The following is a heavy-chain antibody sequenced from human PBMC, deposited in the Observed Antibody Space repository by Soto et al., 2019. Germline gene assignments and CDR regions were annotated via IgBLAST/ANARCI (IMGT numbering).Heavy chain of an antibody. D-gene: IGHD6-13*01. CDR1: GFTVSSNY. Sequence: GGSLRLSCAASGFTVSSNYMSWVRQAPGKGLEWVSVIYSGGSKYCADSVKGRFTISRDNSKNTLYLQMNSLRAEDTAVYYCARGPSRSWLEKTYFDDWGHGTLGNVSS. V-gene: IGHV3-53*01. CDR3: ARGPSRSWLEKTYFDD. CDR2: IYSGGSK. J-gene: IGHJ4*01.